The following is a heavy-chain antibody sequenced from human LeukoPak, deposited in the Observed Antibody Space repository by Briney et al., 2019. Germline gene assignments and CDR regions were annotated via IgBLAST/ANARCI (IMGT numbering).Heavy chain of an antibody. Sequence: ASVKVSCKATGYTFTSYYMHWVRQAPGQGLEWMGIINPSGRSTSYAQKFQGRVTMTRDMSTSTVYMELSSLRSEDTAVYYCARPWVPGAYDAFDIWGQGTMVTVSS. CDR2: INPSGRST. J-gene: IGHJ3*02. CDR3: ARPWVPGAYDAFDI. V-gene: IGHV1-46*01. D-gene: IGHD1-26*01. CDR1: GYTFTSYY.